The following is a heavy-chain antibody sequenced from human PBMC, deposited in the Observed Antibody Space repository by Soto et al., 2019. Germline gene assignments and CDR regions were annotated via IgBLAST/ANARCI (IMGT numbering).Heavy chain of an antibody. CDR2: IDPYDSDM. D-gene: IGHD2-21*02. CDR1: GYSFNNYW. CDR3: ERSGDRTAHSVFAERMDA. Sequence: GESLKIACKGSGYSFNNYWVACVPQMPGKGLEWMVIIDPYDSDMRYSPSFQGQVIMSADKSIDTAYLQWSSPTATDTAMSSCERSGDRTAHSVFAERMDAWGPGTTVTV. J-gene: IGHJ6*02. V-gene: IGHV5-51*01.